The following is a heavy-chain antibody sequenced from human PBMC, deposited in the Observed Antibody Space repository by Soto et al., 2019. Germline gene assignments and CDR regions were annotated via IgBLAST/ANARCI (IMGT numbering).Heavy chain of an antibody. J-gene: IGHJ4*02. Sequence: GGSLRLSCAASGFTFSSYAMSWVRQAPGKGLEWVSGISGSGGSTYYADSLKGRFTISRDNSKNTLYLQMNSLRVEDTSVYYCEKAAEYSYVSDSWGQGTLVTVSS. CDR1: GFTFSSYA. V-gene: IGHV3-23*01. D-gene: IGHD5-18*01. CDR3: EKAAEYSYVSDS. CDR2: ISGSGGST.